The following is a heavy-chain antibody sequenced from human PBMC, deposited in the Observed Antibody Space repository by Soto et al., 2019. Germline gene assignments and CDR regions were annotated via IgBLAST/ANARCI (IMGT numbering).Heavy chain of an antibody. CDR2: INHSGST. D-gene: IGHD3-22*01. CDR1: GGTGVSFSGFL. Sequence: SEALCLSSTVKGGTGVSFSGFLLIWMRQPQGKGLEWIGEINHSGSTNYNPSLKSRVTISVDTPKNQFSLKLSSVTAADTAVYYCARHYYDSSGYYHYYDGMDAWVQCPMVT. V-gene: IGHV4-34*01. J-gene: IGHJ6*02. CDR3: ARHYYDSSGYYHYYDGMDA.